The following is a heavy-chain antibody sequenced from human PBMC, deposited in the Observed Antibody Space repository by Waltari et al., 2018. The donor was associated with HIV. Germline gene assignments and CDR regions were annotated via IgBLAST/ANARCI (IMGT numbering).Heavy chain of an antibody. V-gene: IGHV3-11*01. CDR3: ARLPYSYYYDTSGTPP. CDR2: ISDSGNII. D-gene: IGHD3-22*01. Sequence: QVQLVESGGGLVTPGGSLRLSCAASGFTFRDYYMRWIRQATGKGLEWVSYISDSGNIIYYADSVRGRFTISRDNAKNSLYLQMNSLRAEDTAVYYCARLPYSYYYDTSGTPPWGQGTLVTVSS. CDR1: GFTFRDYY. J-gene: IGHJ5*02.